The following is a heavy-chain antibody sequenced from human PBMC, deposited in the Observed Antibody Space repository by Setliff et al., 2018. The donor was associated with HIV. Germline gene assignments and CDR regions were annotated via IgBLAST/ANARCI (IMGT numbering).Heavy chain of an antibody. D-gene: IGHD5-12*01. Sequence: GGSLRLSCAASGFTFRNYWMSWVRQAPGKGLEWVANIKQDGSEKYYVDSVKGRFTVSRDNARNSLFLQMNSLRVEDTAVYYCARAGGTYSGFDYYFDSWGQGTLVTVSS. CDR1: GFTFRNYW. CDR2: IKQDGSEK. J-gene: IGHJ4*02. V-gene: IGHV3-7*01. CDR3: ARAGGTYSGFDYYFDS.